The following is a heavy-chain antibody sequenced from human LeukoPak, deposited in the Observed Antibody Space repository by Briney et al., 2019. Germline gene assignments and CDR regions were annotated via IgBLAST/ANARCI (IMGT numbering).Heavy chain of an antibody. CDR2: INPNSGGT. CDR1: GYTFTGYY. V-gene: IGHV1-2*02. D-gene: IGHD6-13*01. Sequence: GASVKVSCKASGYTFTGYYMHWVRQAPGQGLEWMGWINPNSGGTNYAQKFRGRVTMTRDTSISTAYMELSRLRSDDTAVYYCARISSSWYPFDYWGQGTLVTVSS. J-gene: IGHJ4*02. CDR3: ARISSSWYPFDY.